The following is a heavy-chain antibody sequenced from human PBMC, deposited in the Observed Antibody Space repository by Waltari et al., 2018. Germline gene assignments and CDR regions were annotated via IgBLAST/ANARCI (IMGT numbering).Heavy chain of an antibody. CDR3: ARRNYGSGNYESNWFDP. Sequence: QVQLVESGGGVVQPGRSLRLSCAASGFTFSSYGMHWVRQAPGKGLGGVAVISYDGSNKYYADSVKGRFTISRDNAKNSLYLELNSLTSEDTAFYYCARRNYGSGNYESNWFDPWGQGTLVIVSS. CDR2: ISYDGSNK. J-gene: IGHJ5*02. V-gene: IGHV3-30*03. D-gene: IGHD3-10*01. CDR1: GFTFSSYG.